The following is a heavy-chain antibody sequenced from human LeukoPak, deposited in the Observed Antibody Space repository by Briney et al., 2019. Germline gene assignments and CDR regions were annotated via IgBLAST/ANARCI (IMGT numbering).Heavy chain of an antibody. CDR3: ARDGRSSSSFDY. V-gene: IGHV4-4*07. CDR2: IYTSRST. CDR1: GGSISSYY. D-gene: IGHD6-6*01. J-gene: IGHJ4*02. Sequence: PSESLSLTCTVSGGSISSYYWSWIRQPAGKGPEWIGRIYTSRSTNYNPSLKSRVTMSVDTSKNQFSLKLSSVTAADTAVYYCARDGRSSSSFDYWGQGTLVTVSS.